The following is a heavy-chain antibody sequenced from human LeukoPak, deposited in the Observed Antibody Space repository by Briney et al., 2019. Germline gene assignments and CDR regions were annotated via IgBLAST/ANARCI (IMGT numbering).Heavy chain of an antibody. CDR2: ISSSGSYT. D-gene: IGHD5-18*01. CDR1: GFTFSDYY. V-gene: IGHV3-11*06. CDR3: AREGYNSGPIPFDS. Sequence: PGGSLRLSCAASGFTFSDYYMSWIRQAPGKGLEWVSDISSSGSYTNDAGSVKGRFTISRDNAKNSLHLEMNSLRVEDTAVYYCAREGYNSGPIPFDSWGQGTLVTVSS. J-gene: IGHJ5*01.